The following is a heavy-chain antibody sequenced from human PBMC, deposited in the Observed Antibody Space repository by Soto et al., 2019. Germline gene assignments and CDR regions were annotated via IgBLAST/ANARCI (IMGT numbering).Heavy chain of an antibody. V-gene: IGHV1-18*01. Sequence: QVPLVQSGAEVKKPGASVKVSCKASGYTFTSYGISWVRQAPGQGLEWMGWISAYNGNTNYAQKLQGRVTMTTDTSTSTAYMELRSLRSDDTAVYYCATGYSYGHGKNYYYYYMDVWGKGTTVTVSS. J-gene: IGHJ6*03. CDR2: ISAYNGNT. CDR1: GYTFTSYG. CDR3: ATGYSYGHGKNYYYYYMDV. D-gene: IGHD5-18*01.